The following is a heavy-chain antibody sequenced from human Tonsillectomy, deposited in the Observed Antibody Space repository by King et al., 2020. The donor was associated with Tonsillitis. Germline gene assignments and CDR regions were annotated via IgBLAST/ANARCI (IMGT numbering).Heavy chain of an antibody. CDR3: ARDDVDTAMVGDY. J-gene: IGHJ4*02. V-gene: IGHV3-74*01. D-gene: IGHD5-18*01. CDR1: GFTFSSYW. CDR2: INSDGSST. Sequence: VQLVESGGGLVQPGGSLRLSCAASGFTFSSYWMHWVRQAPGKGLVWVSRINSDGSSTSYADSVKGRFTISGDNAKNTLYLQMNSLRAEDTAVYYCARDDVDTAMVGDYWGQGTLVTVSS.